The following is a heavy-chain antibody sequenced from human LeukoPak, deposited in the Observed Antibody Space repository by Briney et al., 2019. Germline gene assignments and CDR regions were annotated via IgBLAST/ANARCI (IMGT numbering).Heavy chain of an antibody. D-gene: IGHD6-19*01. CDR1: GFTFSRYW. CDR3: TTGYSSGWYNEGNY. Sequence: GGSLRLPCVAAGFTFSRYWMSWVRQAPGKGLEWVAKIKQDGSGEYYLDSVKGRFTISRDNAKNSLYLQMNSLRADDTAVYFCTTGYSSGWYNEGNYWGQGTLDTVPS. V-gene: IGHV3-7*01. CDR2: IKQDGSGE. J-gene: IGHJ4*02.